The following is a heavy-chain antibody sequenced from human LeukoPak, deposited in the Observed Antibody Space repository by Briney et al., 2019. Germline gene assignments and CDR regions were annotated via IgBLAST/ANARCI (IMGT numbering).Heavy chain of an antibody. CDR3: AILTYYDFWSGQVYYFDY. J-gene: IGHJ4*02. CDR2: IYYSGST. V-gene: IGHV4-39*01. CDR1: GGSISSSSYY. D-gene: IGHD3-3*01. Sequence: SETLSLICTVSGGSISSSSYYWGWIRQPPGKGLEWIGSIYYSGSTYYNPSLKSRVTISVDTSKNQFSLKLSSVTAADTAVYYCAILTYYDFWSGQVYYFDYWGQGTLVTVSS.